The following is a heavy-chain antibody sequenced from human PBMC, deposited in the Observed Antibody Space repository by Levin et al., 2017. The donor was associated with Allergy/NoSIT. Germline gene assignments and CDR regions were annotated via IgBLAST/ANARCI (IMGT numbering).Heavy chain of an antibody. D-gene: IGHD2-2*01. V-gene: IGHV3-11*01. J-gene: IGHJ4*02. CDR1: GFTFSDYY. Sequence: SCAASGFTFSDYYMSWIRQAPGKGLEWVSYISSSGSTIYYADSVKGRFTISRDNAKNSLYLQMNSLRAEDTAVYYCARGRSDSIVVVPAANPLDYWGQGTLVTVSS. CDR2: ISSSGSTI. CDR3: ARGRSDSIVVVPAANPLDY.